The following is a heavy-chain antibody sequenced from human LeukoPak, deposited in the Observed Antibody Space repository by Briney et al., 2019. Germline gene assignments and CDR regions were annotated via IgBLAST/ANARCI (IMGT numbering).Heavy chain of an antibody. J-gene: IGHJ6*02. CDR2: ISVYNGNT. CDR1: GYTFTSYG. Sequence: ASVKVSCKASGYTFTSYGFSWVRQAPGPGLEWMGWISVYNGNTNYAQKLQGRVTMTTDTSTSTAYMELRSLRSDDAAVYYCAGDLVVVPATTVYYYYGMDVWGQGTTVTVSS. V-gene: IGHV1-18*01. CDR3: AGDLVVVPATTVYYYYGMDV. D-gene: IGHD2-2*01.